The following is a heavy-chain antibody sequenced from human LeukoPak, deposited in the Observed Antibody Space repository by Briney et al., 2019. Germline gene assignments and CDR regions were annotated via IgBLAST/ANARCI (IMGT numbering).Heavy chain of an antibody. D-gene: IGHD6-6*01. CDR3: AREDIAARTHDY. J-gene: IGHJ4*02. V-gene: IGHV1-2*02. CDR2: INPNSGGT. CDR1: GYTFTCYY. Sequence: ASVKVSCKAAGYTFTCYYMHWVRQAPGQGLEWMGWINPNSGGTSYAQKFQGRVTMTRDTSISTAYMELSRLRSDDTAVYYCAREDIAARTHDYWGQGTLITVSS.